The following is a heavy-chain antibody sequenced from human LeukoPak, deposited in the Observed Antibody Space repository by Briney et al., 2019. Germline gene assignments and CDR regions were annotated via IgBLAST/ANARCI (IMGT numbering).Heavy chain of an antibody. V-gene: IGHV1-2*02. CDR3: ARDDTYSSSWSRYYYYYGMDV. Sequence: ASVKVSCKASGYTFTGYYMHWVRQAPGQGREWMGWINPNSGGTNYAQKFQGRVTMTRDTSISTAYMELSRLRSDDTAVYYCARDDTYSSSWSRYYYYYGMDVWGQGTTVTVSS. D-gene: IGHD6-13*01. CDR2: INPNSGGT. CDR1: GYTFTGYY. J-gene: IGHJ6*02.